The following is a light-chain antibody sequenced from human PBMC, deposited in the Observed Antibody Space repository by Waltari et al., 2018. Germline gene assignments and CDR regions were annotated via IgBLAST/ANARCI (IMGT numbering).Light chain of an antibody. CDR3: ASWDDTLGGIL. V-gene: IGLV1-44*01. CDR1: NSNIGNNP. J-gene: IGLJ3*02. Sequence: QSVLSQSPSASATPGPRVALSCSGGNSNIGNNPVTRYSHLPGTAPKLLIYSNDQRPSGVPDRFSGSKSGTSASLAISGLQSGDEGDYYCASWDDTLGGILFGGGTRLTVL. CDR2: SND.